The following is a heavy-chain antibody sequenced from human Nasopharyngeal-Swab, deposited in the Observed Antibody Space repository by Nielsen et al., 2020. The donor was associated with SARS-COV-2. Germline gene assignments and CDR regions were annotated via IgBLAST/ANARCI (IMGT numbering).Heavy chain of an antibody. J-gene: IGHJ4*02. Sequence: SETLSLTCGVSGGSFNEYCWSWIRQSPDKGLEWIGEINHSDRTIYNPSLKSRLTISVDTSKSQFSLELRSVTATDTAVYYCARSTWIPLDSWGPGTLATVSS. CDR1: GGSFNEYC. D-gene: IGHD5-12*01. CDR3: ARSTWIPLDS. CDR2: INHSDRT. V-gene: IGHV4-34*01.